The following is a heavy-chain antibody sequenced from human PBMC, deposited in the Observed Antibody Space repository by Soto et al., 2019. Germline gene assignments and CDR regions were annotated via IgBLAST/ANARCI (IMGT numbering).Heavy chain of an antibody. CDR3: ARVRFSDRAHGPHRYSDL. J-gene: IGHJ2*01. Sequence: QVQLQESGPGLVKPSQTLSLTCTVSGGSISSGGYYWSWIRQHPGKGLEWIGYIYYSGGTYYDPSHMRQVTITVDTSKSHFSRKLIAVTPADAARSYYARVRFSDRAHGPHRYSDLWGRGTLVTVST. V-gene: IGHV4-31*01. CDR2: IYYSGGT. CDR1: GGSISSGGYY. D-gene: IGHD3-10*01.